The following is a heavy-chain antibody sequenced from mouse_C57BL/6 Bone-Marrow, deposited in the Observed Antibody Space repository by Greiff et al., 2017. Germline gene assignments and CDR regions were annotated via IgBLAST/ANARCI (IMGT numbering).Heavy chain of an antibody. CDR3: ARDEGLLPAMDY. CDR2: IYPGSGST. CDR1: GYTFTSYW. Sequence: QVQLKQPGAELVKPGASVKMSCKASGYTFTSYWITWVKQRPGQGLEWIGDIYPGSGSTNYNEKFKSKATLTVDTSSSTAYMQLSSLTSEDSAVYYCARDEGLLPAMDYWGQGTSVTVSS. V-gene: IGHV1-55*01. J-gene: IGHJ4*01. D-gene: IGHD2-3*01.